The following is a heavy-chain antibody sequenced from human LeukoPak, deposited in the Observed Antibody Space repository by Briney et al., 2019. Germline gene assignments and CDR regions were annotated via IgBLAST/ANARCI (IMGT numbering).Heavy chain of an antibody. Sequence: GGSLRLSCAASGFTFSSYAMSWVRQAPGKGLEWVAVIEYDGSNIHYTDSVKGRFTISRDNSKKTLYLQMNSLRAEDTAVYYCAKTPRYRAARQSHFDYWGQGTLVTVSS. V-gene: IGHV3-30*18. CDR3: AKTPRYRAARQSHFDY. D-gene: IGHD6-6*01. J-gene: IGHJ4*02. CDR2: IEYDGSNI. CDR1: GFTFSSYA.